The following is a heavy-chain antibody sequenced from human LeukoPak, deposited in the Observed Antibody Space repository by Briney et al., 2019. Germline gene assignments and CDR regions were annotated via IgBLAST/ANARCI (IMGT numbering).Heavy chain of an antibody. V-gene: IGHV3-20*04. CDR3: ARAALGYCSSTSCYGDY. Sequence: GGSLRLSCAASGFTFDEYDMSWVRQAPGKGLEWVSGINWNGGSTGYADSVKGRFTISRDNAKNSLYLQMNSLRAEDTALYYCARAALGYCSSTSCYGDYWGQGTLVTVSS. J-gene: IGHJ4*02. CDR1: GFTFDEYD. D-gene: IGHD2-2*01. CDR2: INWNGGST.